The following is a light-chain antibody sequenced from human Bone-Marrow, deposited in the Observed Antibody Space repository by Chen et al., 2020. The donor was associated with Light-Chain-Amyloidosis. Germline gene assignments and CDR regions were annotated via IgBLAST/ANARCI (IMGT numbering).Light chain of an antibody. Sequence: SYVLTQPSSVSVAPGQTATIACGGNNIGSTSVHWYQQTPGQAPLLVVYDYSDRPSGIPERLSGSNSGNTATLTISRVEAGDEADYYCQVWDRSSDRPVFGGGTTLTVL. V-gene: IGLV3-21*02. CDR1: NIGSTS. CDR2: DYS. J-gene: IGLJ3*02. CDR3: QVWDRSSDRPV.